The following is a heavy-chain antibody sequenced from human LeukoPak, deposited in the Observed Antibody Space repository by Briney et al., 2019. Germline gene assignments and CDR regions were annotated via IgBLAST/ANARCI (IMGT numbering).Heavy chain of an antibody. Sequence: SETLSLTCTVSGGSISTYYWSWIRHVPGKGLEWIGHIYYSGTTNYNPSLKTRVNIAVDTSKKQFSLRLTDVTAADTAVYYCARGYYDILSGYYLVFWGQGTLVTVSS. CDR2: IYYSGTT. V-gene: IGHV4-59*08. J-gene: IGHJ4*02. CDR3: ARGYYDILSGYYLVF. CDR1: GGSISTYY. D-gene: IGHD3-9*01.